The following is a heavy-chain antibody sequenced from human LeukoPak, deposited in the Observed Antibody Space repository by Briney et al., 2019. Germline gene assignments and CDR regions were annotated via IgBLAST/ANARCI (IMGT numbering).Heavy chain of an antibody. J-gene: IGHJ4*02. Sequence: SETLSVTCTVSGDSISSYYWSWIRQPPGKGLEWIGYIYYSGSTNYNPSLKSRVTISVDTSKNQFSLKLSSVTAADTAVYYCASWGATHHYFDSWGRGTLVTVSS. CDR1: GDSISSYY. CDR2: IYYSGST. CDR3: ASWGATHHYFDS. V-gene: IGHV4-59*08. D-gene: IGHD1-26*01.